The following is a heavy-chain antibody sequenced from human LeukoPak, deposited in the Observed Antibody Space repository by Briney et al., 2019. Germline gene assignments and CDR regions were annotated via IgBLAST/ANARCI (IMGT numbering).Heavy chain of an antibody. CDR2: IFYSGST. D-gene: IGHD3-16*02. CDR1: GGSISSSSYY. V-gene: IGHV4-39*01. CDR3: ARGLTFGGVIVIAPYFDY. Sequence: PSETLSLTCTVSGGSISSSSYYWGWIRQPPGKGLEWIVNIFYSGSTYYNPSLKSRVTISVDTSKNQFSLKLSSVTAADTAVYYCARGLTFGGVIVIAPYFDYWGQGTLVTVSS. J-gene: IGHJ4*02.